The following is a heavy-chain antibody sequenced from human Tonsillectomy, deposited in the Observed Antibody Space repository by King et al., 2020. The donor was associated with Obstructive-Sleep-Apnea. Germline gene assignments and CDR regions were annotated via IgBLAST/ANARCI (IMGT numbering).Heavy chain of an antibody. CDR3: ARARGPYGSGSYKYFDY. CDR2: MNPNSGNT. D-gene: IGHD3-10*01. J-gene: IGHJ4*02. Sequence: VQLVESGAEVKKPGASVKVSCKASGYTFTSYDINWVRQATGQGLEWVGWMNPNSGNTGYAQKFQGRVTMTRNTSISTAYMELSSLRSEDTAVYYCARARGPYGSGSYKYFDYWGQGTLVTVSS. CDR1: GYTFTSYD. V-gene: IGHV1-8*01.